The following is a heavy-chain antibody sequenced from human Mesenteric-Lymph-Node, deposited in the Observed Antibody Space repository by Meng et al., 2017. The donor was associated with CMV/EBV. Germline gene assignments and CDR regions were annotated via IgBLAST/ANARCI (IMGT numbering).Heavy chain of an antibody. CDR1: GFTFDDYA. J-gene: IGHJ2*01. CDR3: ARDSRGSAYPVFDL. V-gene: IGHV3-74*01. D-gene: IGHD3-16*01. Sequence: GESLKISCAASGFTFDDYAMHWVRQAPGKGLVWVSRTNTDGSSTNYADSVKGRFTISRDNAKNTVYLQMNSLGAEDTAVYYCARDSRGSAYPVFDLWGRGTLVTVSS. CDR2: TNTDGSST.